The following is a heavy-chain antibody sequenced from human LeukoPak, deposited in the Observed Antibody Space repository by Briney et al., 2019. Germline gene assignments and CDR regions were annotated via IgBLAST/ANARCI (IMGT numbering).Heavy chain of an antibody. J-gene: IGHJ4*02. V-gene: IGHV4-39*07. CDR1: GGSISSSSSY. CDR3: ARGLYRLYPYYDSSGHPYYFDY. CDR2: INHSGST. Sequence: PSETLSLTCTVSGGSISSSSSYWGLIRQPPGKGLEWIGEINHSGSTNYNPSLKSRVTISVDTSKNQFSLKLSSVTAADTAVYYCARGLYRLYPYYDSSGHPYYFDYWGQGTLVTVSS. D-gene: IGHD3-22*01.